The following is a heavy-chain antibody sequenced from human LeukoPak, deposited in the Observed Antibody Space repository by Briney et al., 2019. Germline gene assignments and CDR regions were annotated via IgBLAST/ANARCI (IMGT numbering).Heavy chain of an antibody. J-gene: IGHJ4*02. CDR1: GFAFSAYE. CDR2: ISGTDTTT. D-gene: IGHD3-22*01. Sequence: SVGSLTLSCAASGFAFSAYEMNWVRQAPGKGLEWVSYISGTDTTTYYADSVKGRFTICRDNVRNSLYLQMNSLRAEDTALYYCTTLGYHLDSWGQGTLVTVSS. CDR3: TTLGYHLDS. V-gene: IGHV3-48*03.